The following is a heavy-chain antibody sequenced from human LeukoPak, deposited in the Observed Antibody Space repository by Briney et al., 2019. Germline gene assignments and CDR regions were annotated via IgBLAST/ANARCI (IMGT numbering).Heavy chain of an antibody. Sequence: GGSLRLSCAASGFTFSAYYMSWIRQAPGKGLECVSYITSGSLYTNYADSVKGRFTISRDNAKNSPYLQMNSLRAEDTAVYYCARGMYDYGDSLATSYFDFWGQGALVTVSS. J-gene: IGHJ4*02. D-gene: IGHD4-17*01. CDR1: GFTFSAYY. V-gene: IGHV3-11*05. CDR3: ARGMYDYGDSLATSYFDF. CDR2: ITSGSLYT.